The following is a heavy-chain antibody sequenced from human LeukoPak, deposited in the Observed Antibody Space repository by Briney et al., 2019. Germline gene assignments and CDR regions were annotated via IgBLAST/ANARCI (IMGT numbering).Heavy chain of an antibody. CDR2: ISYDANNK. V-gene: IGHV3-30*18. CDR3: AKDRHPARTDGYYFDY. D-gene: IGHD5-24*01. J-gene: IGHJ4*02. CDR1: AFTFSSYV. Sequence: GGSLRLSCAASAFTFSSYVMHWVRQAPGKGLEWVAFISYDANNKYYADSVKGRFTISRDNYKNTLSLQMNSLRAEDTAVYYCAKDRHPARTDGYYFDYWGQGSLVTVSS.